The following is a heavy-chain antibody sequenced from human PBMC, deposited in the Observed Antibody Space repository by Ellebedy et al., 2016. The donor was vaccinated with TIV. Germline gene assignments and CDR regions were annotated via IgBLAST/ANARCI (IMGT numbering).Heavy chain of an antibody. Sequence: GESLKISCAASGFTFSSNNMNWVRQAPGKGLEWVSNISSSSSIIYYADSVKGRFTISRDNAKNSLYLQMNSLRAEDTAVYYCAKDPPSGSYPGNNWFDPWGQGTLVTVSS. D-gene: IGHD1-26*01. J-gene: IGHJ5*02. CDR2: ISSSSSII. V-gene: IGHV3-48*04. CDR1: GFTFSSNN. CDR3: AKDPPSGSYPGNNWFDP.